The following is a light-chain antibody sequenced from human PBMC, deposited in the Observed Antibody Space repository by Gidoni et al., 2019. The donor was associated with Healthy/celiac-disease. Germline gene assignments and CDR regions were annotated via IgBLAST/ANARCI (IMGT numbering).Light chain of an antibody. CDR1: QGIISA. Sequence: AIQLTQSPSSLSASVGDRVTITCRASQGIISALAWYQQKPGKDPKLLIYDASRLESVVPSRFSGSGSGTDFTLTISSLKPEDLATYYCQQFNSYPYTFGQGTKLEIK. CDR2: DAS. V-gene: IGKV1-13*02. CDR3: QQFNSYPYT. J-gene: IGKJ2*01.